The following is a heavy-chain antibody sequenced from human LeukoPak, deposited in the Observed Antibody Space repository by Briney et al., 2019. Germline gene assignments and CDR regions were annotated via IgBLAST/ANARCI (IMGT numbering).Heavy chain of an antibody. J-gene: IGHJ3*02. CDR2: IYYSGST. D-gene: IGHD4-17*01. Sequence: SQTLSLTCTVSGGSISSGGYYWSWNRQHPGKGLEWIGYIYYSGSTYYNPSLKSRVTISVDTSKNQFSLKLSSVTAADTAVYYCARDGTVTTSDAFDIWGQGTMVTVSS. V-gene: IGHV4-31*03. CDR3: ARDGTVTTSDAFDI. CDR1: GGSISSGGYY.